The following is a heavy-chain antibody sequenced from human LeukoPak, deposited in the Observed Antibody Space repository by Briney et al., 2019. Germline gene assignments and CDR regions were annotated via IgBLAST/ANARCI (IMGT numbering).Heavy chain of an antibody. CDR1: GYTFTSYY. D-gene: IGHD6-19*01. CDR2: INPSGGGT. CDR3: ARDGEPAVPGGAYFYGMDV. J-gene: IGHJ6*02. V-gene: IGHV1-46*01. Sequence: ASVKVSCRASGYTFTSYYMHWIRQAPGQGLEWMGIINPSGGGTSYAQKFQGRVTMTGDTSTSTVYMELSSLTSDDTAVYYCARDGEPAVPGGAYFYGMDVWGQGTTVTVSS.